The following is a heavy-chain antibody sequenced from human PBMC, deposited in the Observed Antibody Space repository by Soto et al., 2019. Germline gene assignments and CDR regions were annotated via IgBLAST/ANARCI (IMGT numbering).Heavy chain of an antibody. J-gene: IGHJ4*02. D-gene: IGHD2-2*01. CDR1: GFTFSSYA. CDR3: AKWTFEGVPAAMPKKGDY. V-gene: IGHV3-23*01. CDR2: ISGSGGST. Sequence: GGSLRLSCAASGFTFSSYAMSWVRQAPGKGLEWVSAISGSGGSTYYADSVKGRFTISRDNSKNTLYLQMNSLRAEDTAVYYCAKWTFEGVPAAMPKKGDYWGQGTLVTVSS.